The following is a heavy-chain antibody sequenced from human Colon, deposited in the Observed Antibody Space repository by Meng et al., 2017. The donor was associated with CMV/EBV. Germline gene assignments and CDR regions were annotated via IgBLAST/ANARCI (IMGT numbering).Heavy chain of an antibody. J-gene: IGHJ4*02. D-gene: IGHD4-17*01. V-gene: IGHV3-43*01. CDR3: AKGTAATTVPDFDS. Sequence: ETLSLTCTVSGGSISSYYWSWVRQAPGKGLEWVAVVSWDGGSTRYAESVRGRFTISRDNSKNLLVLQLNSLRSDDSALYYCAKGTAATTVPDFDSWGQGTLVTVSS. CDR1: GGSISSYY. CDR2: VSWDGGST.